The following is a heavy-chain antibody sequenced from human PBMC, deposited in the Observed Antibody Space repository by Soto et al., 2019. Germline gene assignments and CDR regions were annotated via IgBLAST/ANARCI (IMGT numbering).Heavy chain of an antibody. Sequence: GGSLRLSCAASGFTFSSYAMSWVRQAPGKGLEWVSAISGSGGSTYYADSVKGRFTISRDNSKNTLYLQMNSLRAEDTAVYYCAKPETLWFGELLYYFDYWGQGTLVTVSS. CDR2: ISGSGGST. CDR3: AKPETLWFGELLYYFDY. CDR1: GFTFSSYA. D-gene: IGHD3-10*01. V-gene: IGHV3-23*01. J-gene: IGHJ4*02.